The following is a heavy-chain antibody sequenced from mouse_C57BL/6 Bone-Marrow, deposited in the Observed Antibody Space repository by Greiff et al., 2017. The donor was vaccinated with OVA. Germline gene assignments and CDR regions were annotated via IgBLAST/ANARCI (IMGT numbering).Heavy chain of an antibody. J-gene: IGHJ3*01. CDR3: ASLIYYVFAY. V-gene: IGHV4-1*01. CDR1: AIDFSRYW. D-gene: IGHD2-1*01. CDR2: INPDSSTI. Sequence: SAAAIDFSRYWMSWVRRAPGKGLEWIGEINPDSSTINYAPSLKDKFIISRDNAKNTLYLQMSKVRSEDTALYYCASLIYYVFAYWGQGTLVTVSA.